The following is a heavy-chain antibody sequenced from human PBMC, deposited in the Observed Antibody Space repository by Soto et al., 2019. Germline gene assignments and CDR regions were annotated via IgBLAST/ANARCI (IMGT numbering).Heavy chain of an antibody. CDR2: SYHIGST. D-gene: IGHD6-13*01. Sequence: QVRFRDSGQELLKPSGTLPLPCAVSGGSISSLNLWTGVGQPQGKGREWIGESYHIGSTTFNPSLKSRVTVSVDKSKNHFSLKLSSVTAADTAVYYCARSPRSIAAGGIDFWGQGILVTVSS. J-gene: IGHJ4*01. V-gene: IGHV4-4*02. CDR1: GGSISSLNL. CDR3: ARSPRSIAAGGIDF.